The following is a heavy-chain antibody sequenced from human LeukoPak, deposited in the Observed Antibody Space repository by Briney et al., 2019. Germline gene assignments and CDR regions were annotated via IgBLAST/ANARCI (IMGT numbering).Heavy chain of an antibody. V-gene: IGHV3-23*01. CDR2: ISASDGAT. J-gene: IGHJ6*03. D-gene: IGHD3-10*02. CDR1: GFTFSSHA. Sequence: GGSLRLSCAVSGFTFSSHAMSWVRQAPGKGLEWLSCISASDGATWYADFVKGRFTISRDNSKNTLYLQMNDLRAEDTAIYYCAKDGHVTYHYFHMDVWGKGTTVIVSS. CDR3: AKDGHVTYHYFHMDV.